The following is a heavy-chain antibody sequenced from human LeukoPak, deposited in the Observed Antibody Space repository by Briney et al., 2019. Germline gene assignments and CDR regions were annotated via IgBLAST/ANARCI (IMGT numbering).Heavy chain of an antibody. V-gene: IGHV1-18*01. CDR1: GYTFTSYG. J-gene: IGHJ5*02. D-gene: IGHD2-2*02. CDR2: ISAYNGNT. Sequence: GASVKVSCKASGYTFTSYGISWVRQAPGQGLEWMGWISAYNGNTNYAQKLQGRVTMTTDTSTSTAYMELRSLRTDDTAVYYCARSKGGAYCSSTSCYTGGNWFDPWGQGTLVTVSS. CDR3: ARSKGGAYCSSTSCYTGGNWFDP.